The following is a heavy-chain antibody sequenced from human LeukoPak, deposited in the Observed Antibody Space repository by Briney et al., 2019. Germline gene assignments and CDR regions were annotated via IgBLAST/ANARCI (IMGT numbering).Heavy chain of an antibody. CDR2: ISGSGGSK. V-gene: IGHV3-23*01. CDR3: AKRDGYNSGYFDL. Sequence: GGSLRLPCAASGFTFSSYGMSWVRQAPGKGLEWASGISGSGGSKYYADSVKGRFTISRDNSKNTLYLQMNSLRAEDTAVYYFAKRDGYNSGYFDLWGRGTLVTVSS. CDR1: GFTFSSYG. D-gene: IGHD5-24*01. J-gene: IGHJ2*01.